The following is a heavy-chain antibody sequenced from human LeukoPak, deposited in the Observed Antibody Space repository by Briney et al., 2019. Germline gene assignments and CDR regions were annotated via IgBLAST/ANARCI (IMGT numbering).Heavy chain of an antibody. CDR2: LYHSDSA. V-gene: IGHV4-38-2*01. Sequence: KPSETLSLTCAVSGYSISNGYYGVWIRPPPGRGLEGIGNLYHSDSAYYNTSLRSRVSMSVDTSKNQFSLTLSFVTAADTAVYYCARQHDSYYYYYIDVWGSGTTVTVSS. J-gene: IGHJ6*03. CDR1: GYSISNGYY. CDR3: ARQHDSYYYYYIDV.